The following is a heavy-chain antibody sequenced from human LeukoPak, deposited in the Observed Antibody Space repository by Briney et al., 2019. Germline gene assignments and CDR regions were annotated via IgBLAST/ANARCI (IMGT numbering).Heavy chain of an antibody. CDR2: ISSSSSYI. Sequence: PGGSLRLSCAASGFTFSSYSMNWVRQAPGKGLEWVSSISSSSSYIYYADSVKGRFTISRDNAKNSLYPQTNSLRAEDTAVYYCARVQYSSSWPFDYWGQGTLVTVSS. D-gene: IGHD6-13*01. J-gene: IGHJ4*02. V-gene: IGHV3-21*01. CDR3: ARVQYSSSWPFDY. CDR1: GFTFSSYS.